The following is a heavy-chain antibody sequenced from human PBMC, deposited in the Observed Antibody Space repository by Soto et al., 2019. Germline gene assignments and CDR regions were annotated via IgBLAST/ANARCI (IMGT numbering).Heavy chain of an antibody. Sequence: SETLSLTCAVFGGSFSGYYWSWIRQPPGKGLEWIGEINHSGSTNYNPSLKSRVTISVDTSKNQFSLKLSSVTAADTAVYYCPRGWQLWGNYYYMAVWGKGTTVTVSS. V-gene: IGHV4-34*01. CDR1: GGSFSGYY. CDR3: PRGWQLWGNYYYMAV. CDR2: INHSGST. D-gene: IGHD6-6*01. J-gene: IGHJ6*03.